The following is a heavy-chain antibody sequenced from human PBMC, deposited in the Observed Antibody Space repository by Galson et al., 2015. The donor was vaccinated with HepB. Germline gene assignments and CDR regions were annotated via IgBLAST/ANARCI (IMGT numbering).Heavy chain of an antibody. Sequence: SLRLSCAASGFTVSRIYMSWVRQAPGKGLEWVSVIYSGGTTYYADSVQGRFTISRHNSKNTLYLQMNSLRAEDTAVYHCARDYYGSGSYPYEAFDIWGQGTMVTVSS. CDR3: ARDYYGSGSYPYEAFDI. V-gene: IGHV3-53*04. J-gene: IGHJ3*02. CDR2: IYSGGTT. D-gene: IGHD3-10*01. CDR1: GFTVSRIY.